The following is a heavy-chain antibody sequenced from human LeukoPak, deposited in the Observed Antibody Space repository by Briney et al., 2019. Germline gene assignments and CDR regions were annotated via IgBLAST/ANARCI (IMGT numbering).Heavy chain of an antibody. J-gene: IGHJ6*04. CDR2: ISSSGSTI. Sequence: GGSLRLSCAASGFTFSLYSMNWVRQAPGKGLEWVSYISSSGSTIYYADSVKGRFTISRDNAKNSLYLQMNSLRAEDTTVYYCAELGITMIGGVWGKGTTVTISS. CDR3: AELGITMIGGV. D-gene: IGHD3-10*02. V-gene: IGHV3-48*04. CDR1: GFTFSLYS.